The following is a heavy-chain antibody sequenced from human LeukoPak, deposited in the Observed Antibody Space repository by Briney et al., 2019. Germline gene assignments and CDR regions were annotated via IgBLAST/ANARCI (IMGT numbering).Heavy chain of an antibody. J-gene: IGHJ3*01. V-gene: IGHV4-38-2*01. D-gene: IGHD2-15*01. CDR3: ASLSGGDAFDL. Sequence: PSETLSRTCAVSGDSISSGYYWGWIQQPPGKGLEWIGSINHSGSTYYNPSLKSRVTTSVNTTKNQFSQKLSSVTAAHTSVYYCASLSGGDAFDLWGQGTMVSVSS. CDR2: INHSGST. CDR1: GDSISSGYY.